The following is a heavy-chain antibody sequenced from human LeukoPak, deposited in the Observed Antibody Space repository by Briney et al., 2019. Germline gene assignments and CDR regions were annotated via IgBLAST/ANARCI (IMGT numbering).Heavy chain of an antibody. J-gene: IGHJ4*02. CDR2: ISYDGSNK. D-gene: IGHD3-10*01. V-gene: IGHV3-30-3*01. Sequence: GGSLRLSCAASGFTFSSYAMHWVRQAPGEGLEWVAVISYDGSNKYYADSVKGRFTISRDNSKNTLYLQMNSLRAEDTAVYYCARAHELLWFGELNPTPYYYFDYWGQGTLVTVSS. CDR3: ARAHELLWFGELNPTPYYYFDY. CDR1: GFTFSSYA.